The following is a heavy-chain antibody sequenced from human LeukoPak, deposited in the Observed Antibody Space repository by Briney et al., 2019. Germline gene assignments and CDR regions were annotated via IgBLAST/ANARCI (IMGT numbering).Heavy chain of an antibody. V-gene: IGHV4-61*05. D-gene: IGHD3-22*01. Sequence: SETLSLTCTVSGGSISISNYYWGWIRQPPGKGLEWIGYIYYSGSTNYNPSLKSRVTTSVKTSKNQFSLKLSSVTAADTAVYYCARVTGYMIEDYFDYWGQGTLVTVSS. CDR3: ARVTGYMIEDYFDY. CDR2: IYYSGST. CDR1: GGSISISNYY. J-gene: IGHJ4*02.